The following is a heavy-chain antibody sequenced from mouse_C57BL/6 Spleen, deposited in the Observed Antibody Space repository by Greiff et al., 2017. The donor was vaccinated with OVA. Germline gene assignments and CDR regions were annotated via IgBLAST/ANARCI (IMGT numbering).Heavy chain of an antibody. Sequence: EVKLVESGGDLVKPGGSLKLSCAASGFTFSSYGMSWVRQTPDKRLEWVATISSGGSYTYYPDSVKGRFTISRDNAKNTPYLQMSSLKSEDTAMYYCARHDTTVVAHYAMDYWGQGTSVTVSS. CDR1: GFTFSSYG. CDR3: ARHDTTVVAHYAMDY. V-gene: IGHV5-6*01. J-gene: IGHJ4*01. CDR2: ISSGGSYT. D-gene: IGHD1-1*01.